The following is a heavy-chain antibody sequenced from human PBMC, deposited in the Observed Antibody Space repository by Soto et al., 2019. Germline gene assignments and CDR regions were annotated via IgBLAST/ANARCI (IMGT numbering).Heavy chain of an antibody. Sequence: QVQLVQSGAEVKKPGASVKVSCKASGYTFTSYYMHWVRQAPGQGLEWMGIINPSGGSTSYAQKFQGRVTMTRDTSTSTVYMELSSLRSEDTAVYYCARANPDQGRVIAVAGTGWFDPWGQGTLVTVSS. V-gene: IGHV1-46*01. CDR1: GYTFTSYY. CDR2: INPSGGST. CDR3: ARANPDQGRVIAVAGTGWFDP. D-gene: IGHD6-19*01. J-gene: IGHJ5*02.